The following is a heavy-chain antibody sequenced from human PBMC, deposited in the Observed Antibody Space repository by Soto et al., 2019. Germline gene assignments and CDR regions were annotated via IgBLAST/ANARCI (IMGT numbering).Heavy chain of an antibody. CDR3: ATDLPGCERLLPPARSESSGF. CDR2: FNPEEGET. J-gene: IGHJ4*02. Sequence: GSVSVSCKVSGYTLGELSMHWVRQSPGKGLEWMGGFNPEEGETVYGQKFQGRVTMTEDTSTDTAYMELSSLRSADTAIYYCATDLPGCERLLPPARSESSGFWGQGTMVIVSS. V-gene: IGHV1-24*01. CDR1: GYTLGELS. D-gene: IGHD1-26*01.